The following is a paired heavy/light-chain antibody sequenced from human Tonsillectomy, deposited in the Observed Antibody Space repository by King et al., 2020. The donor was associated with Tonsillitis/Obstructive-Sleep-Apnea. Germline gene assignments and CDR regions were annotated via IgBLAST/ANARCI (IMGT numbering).Light chain of an antibody. CDR3: QSIDSSTDLWV. CDR1: SGNIASNF. Sequence: NFMLTQPHSVSESPGKTVTISCTRTSGNIASNFVQWFQQRPGSVPTTVIYEAKQRPSGVPDRFSGSIDRSSNSASLTISGLKTEDEADYYCQSIDSSTDLWVFGGGTKLTVL. V-gene: IGLV6-57*01. CDR2: EAK. J-gene: IGLJ3*02.
Heavy chain of an antibody. Sequence: QVQLQQWGAGLLKPSETLSLTCAVYGASFSGYSWHWIRQAPGKGLEWIGQINHSGSASYNPSLKSRVTISVDTSKKQFSLKLSTVTAADRAVYYCARVVAAPLHADYWGQGTLVTVSS. V-gene: IGHV4-34*01. CDR3: ARVVAAPLHADY. J-gene: IGHJ4*02. CDR1: GASFSGYS. D-gene: IGHD2-15*01. CDR2: INHSGSA.